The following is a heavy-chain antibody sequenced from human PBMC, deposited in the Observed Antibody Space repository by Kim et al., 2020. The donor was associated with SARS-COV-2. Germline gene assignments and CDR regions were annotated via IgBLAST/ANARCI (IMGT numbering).Heavy chain of an antibody. Sequence: GRLPISMDNSKNTLYLQMNSLRAEDTAVYYCARDQRRSYYGSGWSWGMDVWGQGTTVTVSS. J-gene: IGHJ6*02. V-gene: IGHV3-30*01. D-gene: IGHD3-10*01. CDR3: ARDQRRSYYGSGWSWGMDV.